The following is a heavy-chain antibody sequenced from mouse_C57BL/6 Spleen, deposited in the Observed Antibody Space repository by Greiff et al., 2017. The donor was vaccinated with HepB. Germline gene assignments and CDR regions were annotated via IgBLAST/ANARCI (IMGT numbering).Heavy chain of an antibody. CDR2: INPSTGGT. CDR1: GYSFTGYY. V-gene: IGHV1-42*01. CDR3: ARPMAYYGSSYGYFDV. Sequence: VQLKESGPELVKPGASVKISCKASGYSFTGYYMNWVKQSPEKSLEWIGEINPSTGGTTYNQKFKAKATLTVDKSSSTAYMQLKSLTSEDSAVYYCARPMAYYGSSYGYFDVWGTGTTVTVSS. D-gene: IGHD1-1*01. J-gene: IGHJ1*03.